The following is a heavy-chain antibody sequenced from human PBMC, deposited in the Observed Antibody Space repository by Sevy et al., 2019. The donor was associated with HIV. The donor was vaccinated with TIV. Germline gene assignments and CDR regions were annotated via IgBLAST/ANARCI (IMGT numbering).Heavy chain of an antibody. CDR2: INPDGSKI. CDR3: VRAIQLAASY. CDR1: AINIRDYW. Sequence: GGSLRLSCEASAINIRDYWMNWVRQAPGKGLEWVANINPDGSKIYYADSVKGGFTISGDSAKNSVFLQMTSLRAEDTAVYYCVRAIQLAASYWGQGMLVTVSS. J-gene: IGHJ4*02. V-gene: IGHV3-7*02. D-gene: IGHD2-15*01.